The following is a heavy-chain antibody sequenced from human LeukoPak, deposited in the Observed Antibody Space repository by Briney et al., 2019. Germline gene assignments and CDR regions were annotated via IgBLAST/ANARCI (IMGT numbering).Heavy chain of an antibody. V-gene: IGHV3-9*01. CDR1: GSTFDDYA. J-gene: IGHJ6*04. CDR2: ISWNRGSI. CDR3: AKAQGGSDYYYYGMDV. D-gene: IGHD3-16*01. Sequence: GGSLRLSCAASGSTFDDYAMHWVRQAPGKGLEWVSGISWNRGSIGYADSVKGRFTISRDNAKNSPYLQMNSLRAEDTALYYCAKAQGGSDYYYYGMDVWGKGTTVTVSS.